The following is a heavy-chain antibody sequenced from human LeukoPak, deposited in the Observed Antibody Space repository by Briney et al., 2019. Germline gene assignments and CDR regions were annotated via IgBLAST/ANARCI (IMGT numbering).Heavy chain of an antibody. CDR1: GYTFTSYD. CDR2: MNPNSGGT. D-gene: IGHD2-2*01. Sequence: ASVKVSCKASGYTFTSYDINWVRQATGQGLEWMGWMNPNSGGTNYAQKFQGRVTMTRDTSISTAYMELSRLRSDDTAVYYCATLPLGYCSSTSCSGNWFDPWGQGTLVTVSS. J-gene: IGHJ5*02. CDR3: ATLPLGYCSSTSCSGNWFDP. V-gene: IGHV1-2*02.